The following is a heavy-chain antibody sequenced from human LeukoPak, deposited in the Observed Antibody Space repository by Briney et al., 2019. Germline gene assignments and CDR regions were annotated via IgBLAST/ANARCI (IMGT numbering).Heavy chain of an antibody. CDR2: ISNSGGTT. V-gene: IGHV3-23*01. CDR3: AKTSPGYTYGLLDY. J-gene: IGHJ4*02. CDR1: GFTFRNYA. Sequence: GGSLRLSCATSGFTFRNYAMSWVRQALGKGLEWVSCISNSGGTTYHADSVKGRFAISRDTSKNTLYLQMNSLRVEDTAVYYCAKTSPGYTYGLLDYWGQGTLATVSS. D-gene: IGHD5-18*01.